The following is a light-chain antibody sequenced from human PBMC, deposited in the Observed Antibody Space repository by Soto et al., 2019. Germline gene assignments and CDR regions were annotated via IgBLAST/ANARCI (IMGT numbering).Light chain of an antibody. V-gene: IGKV3-20*01. CDR3: QQYGSSPWT. J-gene: IGKJ1*01. Sequence: EIGLTQSPATLSLSPGERATLSCRASQRVSSSYLAWYQQKPGLAPRPLIYGASSRAIGIPDRFSGSGSGTDFTLTISRLESEDFAVYYCQQYGSSPWTFGQGTKVEIK. CDR1: QRVSSSY. CDR2: GAS.